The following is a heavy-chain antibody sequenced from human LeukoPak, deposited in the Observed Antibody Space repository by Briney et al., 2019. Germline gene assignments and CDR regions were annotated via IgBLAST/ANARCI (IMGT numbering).Heavy chain of an antibody. V-gene: IGHV3-33*08. Sequence: GGSLRLSCAASGFTFSSYAMSWVRQAPGKGLEWVAVIWYDGSNKYYADSVKGRFTISRDDSKNTLYLQMNSLRAEDTAVYYCATYSSTPFGVWGQGTLVTVSS. D-gene: IGHD6-13*01. CDR1: GFTFSSYA. CDR2: IWYDGSNK. J-gene: IGHJ4*02. CDR3: ATYSSTPFGV.